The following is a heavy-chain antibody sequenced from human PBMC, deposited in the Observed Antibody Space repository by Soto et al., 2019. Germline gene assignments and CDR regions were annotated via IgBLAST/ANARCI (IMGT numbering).Heavy chain of an antibody. J-gene: IGHJ4*02. CDR1: GYTFTNYA. CDR3: ARDCSGGPPGYFDN. D-gene: IGHD2-15*01. Sequence: ASVKVSCKASGYTFTNYAIHWVRQAPGQRLEWVGWIYAGNGNTKYSQKFQDRVTFTRDTSASTAYMDLSSLRSEDTAVYYCARDCSGGPPGYFDNWGQGTPVTVS. V-gene: IGHV1-3*01. CDR2: IYAGNGNT.